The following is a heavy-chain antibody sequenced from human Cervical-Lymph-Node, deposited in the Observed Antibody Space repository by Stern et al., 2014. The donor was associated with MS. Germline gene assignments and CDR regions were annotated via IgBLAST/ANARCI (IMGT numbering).Heavy chain of an antibody. CDR3: ANPLTNYHDTRGFGAFDF. J-gene: IGHJ4*02. D-gene: IGHD3-22*01. Sequence: VQLEESGGGVVQPGRSLRLSCAASGFTFGSYGIHWVRQAPGKGLEWVAVISHEGSSRHYADSVKGRFTISRDNSKNTLYLQMNSVRTEDTAVYYCANPLTNYHDTRGFGAFDFWGQGTLVTVSS. CDR1: GFTFGSYG. V-gene: IGHV3-30*18. CDR2: ISHEGSSR.